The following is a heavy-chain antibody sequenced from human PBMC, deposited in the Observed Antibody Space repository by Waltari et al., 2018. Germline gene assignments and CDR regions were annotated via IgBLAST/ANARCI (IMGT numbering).Heavy chain of an antibody. CDR2: NNTNTRTP. J-gene: IGHJ5*01. Sequence: QVQLVQSGSELTNPGASVKISCRTSGYIFTAHGMHWVRQAPTQGLQWMGWNNTNTRTPTYAQGFTCQFVFDLDKSVDTSYLEISSLQSEDTAIYFCARDPKYCSGGTCKAWFDSWGQGTLVSVSS. D-gene: IGHD2-15*01. CDR1: GYIFTAHG. CDR3: ARDPKYCSGGTCKAWFDS. V-gene: IGHV7-4-1*02.